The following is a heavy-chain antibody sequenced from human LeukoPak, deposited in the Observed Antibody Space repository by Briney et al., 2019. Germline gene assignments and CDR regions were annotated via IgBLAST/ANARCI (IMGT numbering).Heavy chain of an antibody. Sequence: KPSETLSLTCAVYGGSFSGYYWSWIRQPLGKGLEWIGEINHSGSTNYNPSLKSRVTISVDTSKNQFSLKLSSVTAADTAVYYCARGLVRFSPGLRPIWFDPWGQGTLVTVSS. J-gene: IGHJ5*02. CDR2: INHSGST. V-gene: IGHV4-34*01. CDR1: GGSFSGYY. CDR3: ARGLVRFSPGLRPIWFDP. D-gene: IGHD3-3*01.